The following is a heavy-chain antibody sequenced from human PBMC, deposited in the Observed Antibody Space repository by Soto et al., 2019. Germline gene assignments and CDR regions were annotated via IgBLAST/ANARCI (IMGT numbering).Heavy chain of an antibody. CDR2: IYWDNDK. CDR1: GFSLSTSGVG. D-gene: IGHD1-7*01. V-gene: IGHV2-5*02. Sequence: QITLKESGPTLVQPTQTLTLTCTFSGFSLSTSGVGVGWIRQTPGGALEWLALIYWDNDKRYSPSLRSRLTITKDTSKNQVFLTMTNLETVDTGTYYCAHRLEGNDWNSGNFDYWGQGTLVTVSS. J-gene: IGHJ4*02. CDR3: AHRLEGNDWNSGNFDY.